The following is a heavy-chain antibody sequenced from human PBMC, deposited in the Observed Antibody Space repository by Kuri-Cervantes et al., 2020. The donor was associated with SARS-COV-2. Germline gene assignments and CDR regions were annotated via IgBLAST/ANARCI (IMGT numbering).Heavy chain of an antibody. CDR3: TRSHYSTSRFFYYSLDV. CDR2: IYSSGNT. D-gene: IGHD6-6*01. CDR1: GGSISSYY. V-gene: IGHV4-4*07. J-gene: IGHJ6*02. Sequence: GSLRLSCTVSGGSISSYYWSWIRQPSGKSLEWIGRIYSSGNTNYNPSLKSRVTISVDRSKTQFSLRLTSVTAADTAVYYCTRSHYSTSRFFYYSLDVWGQGTTVTVSS.